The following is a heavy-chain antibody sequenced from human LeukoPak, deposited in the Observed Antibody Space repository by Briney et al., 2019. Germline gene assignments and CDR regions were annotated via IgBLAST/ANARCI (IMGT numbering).Heavy chain of an antibody. D-gene: IGHD3-22*01. CDR1: GFTFSSYS. CDR2: ISSSSSYI. CDR3: AREGGYYYDSSGYYPPSFDY. V-gene: IGHV3-21*01. J-gene: IGHJ4*02. Sequence: PGGSLRLSCAAPGFTFSSYSMTWVRQAPGKGLEWVSSISSSSSYIYYADSVKGRFTISRDNAKNSLYLQMNSLRAEDTAVYYCAREGGYYYDSSGYYPPSFDYWGQGTLVTVSS.